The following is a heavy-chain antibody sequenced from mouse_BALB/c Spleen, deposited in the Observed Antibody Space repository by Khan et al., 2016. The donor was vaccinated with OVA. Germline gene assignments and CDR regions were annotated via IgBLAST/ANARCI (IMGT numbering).Heavy chain of an antibody. D-gene: IGHD3-1*01. CDR1: GFSFTDYG. Sequence: VQLMESGPGLVAPSQSLSITCTVSGFSFTDYGVSWIRQPPGKGLEWLGVIWGGGSTYYNSALNSRLTIIKDNSNSQAFLKMNSRQTDDTAMYYCAKGLWAYYFALDYWGQGTSVTVSS. J-gene: IGHJ4*01. CDR2: IWGGGST. V-gene: IGHV2-6-5*01. CDR3: AKGLWAYYFALDY.